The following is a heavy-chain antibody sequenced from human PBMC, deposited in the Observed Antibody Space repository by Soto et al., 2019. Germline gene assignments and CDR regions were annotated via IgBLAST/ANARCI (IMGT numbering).Heavy chain of an antibody. CDR1: GYTFTSYW. D-gene: IGHD3-10*01. V-gene: IGHV5-51*01. J-gene: IGHJ5*02. CDR2: IYPGDSDT. CDR3: ALAPMVRGVIALFDP. Sequence: PGESLKISCQVSGYTFTSYWIGWVRQMPGKGLEWMGIIYPGDSDTGYSPSFQGQVTISADKSISTAYLQWSSLKASDTAMYYCALAPMVRGVIALFDPWGQGTLVTVSS.